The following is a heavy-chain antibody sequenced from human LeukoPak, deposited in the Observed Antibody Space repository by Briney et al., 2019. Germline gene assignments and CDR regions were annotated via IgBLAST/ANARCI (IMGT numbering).Heavy chain of an antibody. D-gene: IGHD5-12*01. CDR1: GFTFSHYW. V-gene: IGHV3-7*01. J-gene: IGHJ5*02. Sequence: AGTLRLSCVASGFTFSHYWMSWVRQAPGKGLEWVANIKEDGSIEDYVDSVKGRFTVSRDNAKHSLYLEMNSLRVEDTAVYYCVSQQVAPPWGQGTLVIVPS. CDR2: IKEDGSIE. CDR3: VSQQVAPP.